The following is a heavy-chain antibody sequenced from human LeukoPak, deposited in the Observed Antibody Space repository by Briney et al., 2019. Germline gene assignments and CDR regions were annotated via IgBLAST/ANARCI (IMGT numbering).Heavy chain of an antibody. D-gene: IGHD1-26*01. Sequence: GGSLRLSCAASGFTFDEYAVHWVRQAPGKGLEWVSLISWDGGSTYYADSVKGRFTISRDNSKNSLYLQMNSLRAEDTALYYCAKDISSGSYLDYWGQGTLVTVSS. CDR2: ISWDGGST. CDR3: AKDISSGSYLDY. CDR1: GFTFDEYA. V-gene: IGHV3-43D*03. J-gene: IGHJ4*02.